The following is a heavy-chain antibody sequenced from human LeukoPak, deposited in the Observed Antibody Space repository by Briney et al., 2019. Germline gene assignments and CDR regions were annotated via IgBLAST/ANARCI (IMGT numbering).Heavy chain of an antibody. CDR3: ARDPVAARRYYYYYYMDV. D-gene: IGHD6-19*01. CDR1: GYTFTGYF. J-gene: IGHJ6*03. CDR2: INPNTGGT. V-gene: IGHV1-2*02. Sequence: ASVKVSCKASGYTFTGYFVHWVRQAPGQGLQWMGWINPNTGGTNYAQKFQGRVTMTRDTSISTAYMELSRLRSDDTAVYYCARDPVAARRYYYYYYMDVWGKGTTVTISS.